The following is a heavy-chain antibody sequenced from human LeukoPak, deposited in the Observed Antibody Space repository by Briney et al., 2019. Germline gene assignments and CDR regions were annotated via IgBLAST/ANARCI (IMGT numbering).Heavy chain of an antibody. Sequence: GGSLRLSCAASGFTFSSYGMNWVRQAPGKGLEWVSYISSSSSTIYYADSVKGRFTISRDNAKNSLYLQMNSLRAEDTAVYYCATNRGIAVGGNPHFDYWGQGTLVTVSS. J-gene: IGHJ4*02. D-gene: IGHD6-19*01. CDR2: ISSSSSTI. V-gene: IGHV3-48*01. CDR1: GFTFSSYG. CDR3: ATNRGIAVGGNPHFDY.